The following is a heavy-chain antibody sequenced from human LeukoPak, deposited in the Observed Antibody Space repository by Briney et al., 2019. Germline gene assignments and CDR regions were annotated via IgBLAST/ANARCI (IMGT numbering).Heavy chain of an antibody. Sequence: GGSLRLSCAASGFTFSSYAMSWVRQAPGKGLEWVSAISGSGGSTYYADSVKGRFTISRDNSKNTLYLQMNSLRAEDTAVYYCARSSGWPQMYYFDYWGQGTLVTVSS. CDR3: ARSSGWPQMYYFDY. V-gene: IGHV3-23*01. J-gene: IGHJ4*02. CDR2: ISGSGGST. D-gene: IGHD6-19*01. CDR1: GFTFSSYA.